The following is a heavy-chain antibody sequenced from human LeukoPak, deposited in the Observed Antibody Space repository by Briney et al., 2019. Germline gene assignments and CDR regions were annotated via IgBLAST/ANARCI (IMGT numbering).Heavy chain of an antibody. Sequence: GESLKISCKGSGYSFTSYWIGWVRQMPGKGLEWMGIIYPGDSDTRYSPSLQGQVTISADKSISTAYLQWSSLKASDTAMYYCARNADYGDYVGSFDYWGQGTLVTVSS. D-gene: IGHD4-17*01. V-gene: IGHV5-51*01. CDR2: IYPGDSDT. CDR3: ARNADYGDYVGSFDY. CDR1: GYSFTSYW. J-gene: IGHJ4*02.